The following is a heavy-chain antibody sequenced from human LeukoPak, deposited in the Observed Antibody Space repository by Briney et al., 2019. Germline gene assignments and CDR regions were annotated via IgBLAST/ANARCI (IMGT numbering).Heavy chain of an antibody. V-gene: IGHV4-4*02. Sequence: PSGTLSLTCAVSGGSILTTNWWSWVRQPPGKGLEWIGEVHLSGASNYNPSLKSRVNMSIDKSKNQFSLKLSSVTAADTAVYYCARLGDYGDYLSPSNWFDPWGQGTLVTVSS. CDR2: VHLSGAS. J-gene: IGHJ5*02. CDR3: ARLGDYGDYLSPSNWFDP. CDR1: GGSILTTNW. D-gene: IGHD4-17*01.